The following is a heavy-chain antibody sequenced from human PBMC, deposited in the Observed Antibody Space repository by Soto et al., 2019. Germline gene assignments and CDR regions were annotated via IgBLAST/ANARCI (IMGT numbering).Heavy chain of an antibody. CDR1: GCSFTSYW. J-gene: IGHJ4*02. Sequence: GESLKISCKGSGCSFTSYWIGWVRQMPGKGLEWMGIIYPGDSDTRYSPSFQGQVTISADKSISTAYLQWSSLKASDTAMYYCARRARGGAARPSLYYFDYWGQGTLVTVSS. CDR3: ARRARGGAARPSLYYFDY. D-gene: IGHD6-6*01. V-gene: IGHV5-51*01. CDR2: IYPGDSDT.